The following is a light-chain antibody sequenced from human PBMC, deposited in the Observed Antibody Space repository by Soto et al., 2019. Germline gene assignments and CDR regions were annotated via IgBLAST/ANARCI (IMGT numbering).Light chain of an antibody. CDR2: GAS. CDR1: QSVSSN. J-gene: IGKJ1*01. V-gene: IGKV3-15*01. CDR3: QQYNNWPPWT. Sequence: EIVLTQSPGTLSLSPGERATLSCRASQSVSSNLAWYQQKPGQAPRLLIYGASTRATGIPARFSGSGSGTEFTLTISSLQSEDFAVYYCQQYNNWPPWTFGQGTKV.